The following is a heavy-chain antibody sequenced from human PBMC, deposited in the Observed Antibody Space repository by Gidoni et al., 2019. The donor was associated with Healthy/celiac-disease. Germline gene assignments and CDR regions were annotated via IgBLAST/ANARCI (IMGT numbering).Heavy chain of an antibody. D-gene: IGHD2-15*01. Sequence: DGLEWIGSIYYSGSTYYNPSLKSRVTISVDTSKNQFSLKLSSVTAADTAVYYCARVGGVVAPTDAFDIWGQGTMVTVSS. CDR2: IYYSGST. J-gene: IGHJ3*02. V-gene: IGHV4-39*01. CDR3: ARVGGVVAPTDAFDI.